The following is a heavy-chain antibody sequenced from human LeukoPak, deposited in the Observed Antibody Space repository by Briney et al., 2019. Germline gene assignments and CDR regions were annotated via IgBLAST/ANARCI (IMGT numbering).Heavy chain of an antibody. V-gene: IGHV4-34*01. CDR3: ASGLRYFDLYY. CDR1: GGSFSGYY. J-gene: IGHJ4*02. D-gene: IGHD3-9*01. CDR2: INHSGST. Sequence: SETLSLTCAVYGGSFSGYYWSWFRQPPGKGLEWIGEINHSGSTNYNPSLKSRVTISVDTSKNQFSLKLSSVTAADTAVYYCASGLRYFDLYYWGQGTLVTVSS.